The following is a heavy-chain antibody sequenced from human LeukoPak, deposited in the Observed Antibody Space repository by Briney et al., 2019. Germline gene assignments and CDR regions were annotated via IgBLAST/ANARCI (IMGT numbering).Heavy chain of an antibody. D-gene: IGHD2-2*02. J-gene: IGHJ6*02. V-gene: IGHV1-2*02. Sequence: ASVKVSCKASGYTFTGYYMHWVRQAPGQGLEWMGWINPNSGGTNYAQKFQGRVTMTRDTSTSTAYMELSRLRSDDTAVYYCARDNGGAIVVVAAAILLYVMDVWGQGTTATFSS. CDR3: ARDNGGAIVVVAAAILLYVMDV. CDR1: GYTFTGYY. CDR2: INPNSGGT.